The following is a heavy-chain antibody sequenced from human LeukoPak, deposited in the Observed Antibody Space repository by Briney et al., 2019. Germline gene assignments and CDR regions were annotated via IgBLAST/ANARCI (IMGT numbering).Heavy chain of an antibody. V-gene: IGHV1-2*02. CDR3: ATDNYGTLDY. Sequence: ASVKVSCKASGYTFTDYYIHWLRRAPGQGLEWMGWIDPRSGGTRCTQKFQGRVTMTRDTSISTVYLDLSGMTFDDTALYYCATDNYGTLDYWGQGTLVIVSS. CDR2: IDPRSGGT. D-gene: IGHD3-16*01. J-gene: IGHJ4*02. CDR1: GYTFTDYY.